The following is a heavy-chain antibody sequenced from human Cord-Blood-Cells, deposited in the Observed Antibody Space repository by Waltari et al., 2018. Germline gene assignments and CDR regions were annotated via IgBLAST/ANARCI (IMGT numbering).Heavy chain of an antibody. D-gene: IGHD6-13*01. Sequence: QVQLVQSGAEVKKPGSSVKVSCKASGGTVSSYAISWVRQAPGKGLEWMGGIIPIVGTANYAQKFQGRVTITADKSTSTAYMELSSLRSEDTAVYYCARGWGAAAVYYYGMDVWGQGTTVTVSS. CDR1: GGTVSSYA. CDR2: IIPIVGTA. J-gene: IGHJ6*02. CDR3: ARGWGAAAVYYYGMDV. V-gene: IGHV1-69*06.